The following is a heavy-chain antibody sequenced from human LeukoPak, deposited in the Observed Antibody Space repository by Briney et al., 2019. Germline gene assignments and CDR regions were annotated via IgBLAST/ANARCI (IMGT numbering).Heavy chain of an antibody. CDR2: IYYTGST. Sequence: SETLSLTCTVSGVSISSYYWSWIRQPPGKGLEWIGYIYYTGSTKYNPSLKSRVTISVDTSKNQFSLKLSSVTAADTAVYYRARPFSSGWYPYSIGGLWFDYWGQGTLVTVSS. J-gene: IGHJ4*02. CDR3: ARPFSSGWYPYSIGGLWFDY. CDR1: GVSISSYY. V-gene: IGHV4-59*01. D-gene: IGHD6-19*01.